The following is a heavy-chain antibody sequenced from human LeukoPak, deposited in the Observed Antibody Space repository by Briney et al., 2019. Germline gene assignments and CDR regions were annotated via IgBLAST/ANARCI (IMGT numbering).Heavy chain of an antibody. CDR1: GFTFSSYG. V-gene: IGHV3-33*01. J-gene: IGHJ6*02. CDR2: IWYDGSNK. CDR3: ARDQDSACSSTSCYKSRGYGMDV. D-gene: IGHD2-2*02. Sequence: GGSLRLSCAASGFTFSSYGMHWVRQAPGKGLEGVAVIWYDGSNKYYADSVKGRFTISRDNSKNTLYLQMNSLRAEDTVVYYCARDQDSACSSTSCYKSRGYGMDVWGQGTTVTVSS.